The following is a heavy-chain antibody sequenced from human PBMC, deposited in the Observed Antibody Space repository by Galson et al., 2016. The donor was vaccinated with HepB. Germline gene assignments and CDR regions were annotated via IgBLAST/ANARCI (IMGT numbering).Heavy chain of an antibody. CDR2: ISAYNGDT. CDR3: ARYRPTIFGWQPPFDY. J-gene: IGHJ4*02. CDR1: GYTLTTYG. Sequence: SVKVSCKASGYTLTTYGVSWVRQAPGQGLAWMGWISAYNGDTNYAHEVQGRVTMTTDTSTSTAYMELRRLRSDDTAIYYCARYRPTIFGWQPPFDYGGQGTLVTVSS. D-gene: IGHD3-3*01. V-gene: IGHV1-18*04.